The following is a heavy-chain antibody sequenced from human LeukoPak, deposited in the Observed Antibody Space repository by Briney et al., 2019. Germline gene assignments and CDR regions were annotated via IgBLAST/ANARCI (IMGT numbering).Heavy chain of an antibody. V-gene: IGHV4-59*01. J-gene: IGHJ3*02. D-gene: IGHD3-16*02. Sequence: NPSETLSLTCTVSGGSISSYYWSWIRQPPGKGLEWIGYIYYSGSTNYNPSLKSRVTISVDTSKNQFSLKLSSVTAADTAVYYCGRDGANYDYIWGSYRKGGGGDAFDIWGQGTMVTVSS. CDR1: GGSISSYY. CDR3: GRDGANYDYIWGSYRKGGGGDAFDI. CDR2: IYYSGST.